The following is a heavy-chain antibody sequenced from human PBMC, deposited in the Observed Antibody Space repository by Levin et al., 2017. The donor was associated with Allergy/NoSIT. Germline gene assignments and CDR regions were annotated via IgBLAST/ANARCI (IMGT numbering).Heavy chain of an antibody. V-gene: IGHV4-34*01. Sequence: PSETLSLTCAVYGGSFSGYYWSWIRQPPGKGLEWIGEINHSGSTNYNPSLKSRVTISVDTSKNQFSLKLSSVTAADTAVYYCARRLTVPSNPNYYGSGSSTFDPWGQGTLVTVSS. CDR3: ARRLTVPSNPNYYGSGSSTFDP. CDR2: INHSGST. J-gene: IGHJ5*02. D-gene: IGHD3-10*01. CDR1: GGSFSGYY.